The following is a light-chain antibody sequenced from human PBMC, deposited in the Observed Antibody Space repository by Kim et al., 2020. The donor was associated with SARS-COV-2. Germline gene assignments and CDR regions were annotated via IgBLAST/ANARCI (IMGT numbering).Light chain of an antibody. CDR1: QSVLYRSKNKNY. Sequence: DIVMTQSPDSLAVSLGERATINCKSSQSVLYRSKNKNYLGWYQKKPGHPPKLLIYRASTRESGVPDRFSGSGSGTDFTLTISSLQAEDVAVYYCHQYYITPFTFGQGTRLEIK. CDR2: RAS. V-gene: IGKV4-1*01. CDR3: HQYYITPFT. J-gene: IGKJ5*01.